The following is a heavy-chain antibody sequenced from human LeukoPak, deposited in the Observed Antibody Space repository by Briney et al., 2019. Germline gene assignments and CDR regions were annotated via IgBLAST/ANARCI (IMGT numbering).Heavy chain of an antibody. CDR1: GFTFSSYG. D-gene: IGHD2-15*01. Sequence: GRSLRLSCAASGFTFSSYGMHGVRQAPGKGLEWVAVISYDGSNKYYADSVKGRFTISRDNSKNTLYLQMNSLRAEDTAVYYCAKDWGVVVVAATYFDYWGQGTLVTVSS. V-gene: IGHV3-30*18. CDR2: ISYDGSNK. J-gene: IGHJ4*02. CDR3: AKDWGVVVVAATYFDY.